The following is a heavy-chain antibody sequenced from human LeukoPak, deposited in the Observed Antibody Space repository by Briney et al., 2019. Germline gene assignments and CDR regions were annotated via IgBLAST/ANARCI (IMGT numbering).Heavy chain of an antibody. D-gene: IGHD3-10*01. CDR3: ARNRGRYYYGSGSRLPREYYFDC. J-gene: IGHJ4*02. Sequence: SVRGRFTISRDNAKNSLYLQMNSLRAEDTAVYYCARNRGRYYYGSGSRLPREYYFDCWGQGTLVTVSS. V-gene: IGHV3-48*03.